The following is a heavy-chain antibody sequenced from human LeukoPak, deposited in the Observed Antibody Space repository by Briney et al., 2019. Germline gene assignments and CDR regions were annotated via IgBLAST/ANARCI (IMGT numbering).Heavy chain of an antibody. V-gene: IGHV3-7*03. D-gene: IGHD3-10*01. J-gene: IGHJ4*02. CDR3: AKRVQPNAGPFHF. Sequence: PGGSLRLSCAASGFTFSNYWMGWVRQAPGKGLEWVANIKQDGSEIYYVDSVKGRFTISRDNSKNTLRLQMDSLRDEDTAIYYCAKRVQPNAGPFHFWGQGTLASVSS. CDR1: GFTFSNYW. CDR2: IKQDGSEI.